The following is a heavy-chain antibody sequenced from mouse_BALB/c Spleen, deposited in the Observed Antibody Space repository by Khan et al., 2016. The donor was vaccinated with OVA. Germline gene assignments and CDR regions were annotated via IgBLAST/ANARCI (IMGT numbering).Heavy chain of an antibody. CDR2: LWAGGST. V-gene: IGHV2-9*02. D-gene: IGHD1-1*01. Sequence: VELVESGPGLVAPSQSLSITCTVSGFSLTRYGVHWVRQPPGKGLEWLGVLWAGGSTNYNSALMSRLSISKDNSKNQVFLKMNSLQTDDTAMYYCARPYYGSAWFAYWGQGTLVTVSA. CDR3: ARPYYGSAWFAY. J-gene: IGHJ3*01. CDR1: GFSLTRYG.